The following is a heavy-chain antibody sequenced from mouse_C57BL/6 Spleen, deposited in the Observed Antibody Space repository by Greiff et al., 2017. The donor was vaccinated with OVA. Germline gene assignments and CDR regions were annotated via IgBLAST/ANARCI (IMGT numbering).Heavy chain of an antibody. CDR1: GFSLTSYG. J-gene: IGHJ3*01. CDR3: AKRDSSVFSCAY. D-gene: IGHD3-2*02. CDR2: IWGGGST. V-gene: IGHV2-9*01. Sequence: VQLQQSGPGLVPPSQSLSITCTVSGFSLTSYGVDWVRQPPGKGLEWLGVIWGGGSTNYNPAPMSRLSISKDNSKSQVFLKMNSLQTDDTAMYYCAKRDSSVFSCAYWGQGTLVTVSA.